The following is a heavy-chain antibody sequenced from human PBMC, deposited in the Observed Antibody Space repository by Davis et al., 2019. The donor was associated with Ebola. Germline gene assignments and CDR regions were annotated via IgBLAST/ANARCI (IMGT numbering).Heavy chain of an antibody. J-gene: IGHJ6*02. CDR1: GYTFTSYY. Sequence: ASVKVSCKASGYTFTSYYMHWVRQAPGQGLEWMGIINPSGGSTSYAQKFQGRVTMTRDTSTSTVYMELSSLRSEDTAVYYCARDDPYDYIWGGYAGSGMDVWGQGTTVTVSS. CDR3: ARDDPYDYIWGGYAGSGMDV. V-gene: IGHV1-46*01. D-gene: IGHD3-16*01. CDR2: INPSGGST.